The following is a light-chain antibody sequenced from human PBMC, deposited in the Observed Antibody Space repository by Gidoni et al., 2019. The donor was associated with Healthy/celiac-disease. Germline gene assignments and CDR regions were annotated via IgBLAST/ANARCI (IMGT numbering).Light chain of an antibody. CDR2: SNN. CDR3: AAWDDSLNGHVV. V-gene: IGLV1-44*01. CDR1: SANIGSNT. Sequence: QSVLTQPPSPSGTPGQRVTSACSGSSANIGSNTVNWYQQLPGTAPKLLLYSNNQRPSGVPDRCSGSKSGTAASLAISGLQSEDEADYYCAAWDDSLNGHVVFGGGTKLTVL. J-gene: IGLJ2*01.